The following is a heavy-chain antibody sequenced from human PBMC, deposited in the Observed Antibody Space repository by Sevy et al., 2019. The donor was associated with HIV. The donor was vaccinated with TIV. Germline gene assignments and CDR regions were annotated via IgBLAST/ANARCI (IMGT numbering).Heavy chain of an antibody. CDR1: GFTFSNAW. CDR3: TTDLGWVVPAATYLDNWFDP. CDR2: IKSKTDGGTT. J-gene: IGHJ5*02. Sequence: GGSLRLSCAASGFTFSNAWMSWVRQAPGKGLEWVGRIKSKTDGGTTDYAAPVKGRFTISRDDSKNTLYLQMNSLKTEVTAVYYCTTDLGWVVPAATYLDNWFDPWGQGTLVTVSS. V-gene: IGHV3-15*01. D-gene: IGHD2-2*01.